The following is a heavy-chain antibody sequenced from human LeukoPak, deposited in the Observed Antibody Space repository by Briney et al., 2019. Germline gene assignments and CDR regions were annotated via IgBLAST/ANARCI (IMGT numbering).Heavy chain of an antibody. CDR1: GYTFTGSY. CDR2: INPNRGGT. CDR3: ARDKGYDTSALDY. V-gene: IGHV1-2*02. Sequence: ASVKVSCKASGYTFTGSYMHWVRQAPGQGLEWMGWINPNRGGTRIAQKFQGRVTMTSDTSSSTVYIELSSLRSDDTAIYFCARDKGYDTSALDYWGQGTLVTVSS. J-gene: IGHJ4*02. D-gene: IGHD3-22*01.